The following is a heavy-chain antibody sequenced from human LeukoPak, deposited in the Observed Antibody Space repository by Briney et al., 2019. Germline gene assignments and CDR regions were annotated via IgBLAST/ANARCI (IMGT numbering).Heavy chain of an antibody. CDR3: ATSPVTTWWFDP. D-gene: IGHD4-17*01. J-gene: IGHJ5*02. CDR1: GGSISSYY. Sequence: PSETLSLTCTVSGGSISSYYWSWIRQPPGKGLEWIGYIYYSGSTNYKPSLKSRVTISVDTSKNQFSLKLSSVTASDTAVYYCATSPVTTWWFDPWGQGTLVTVSS. CDR2: IYYSGST. V-gene: IGHV4-59*08.